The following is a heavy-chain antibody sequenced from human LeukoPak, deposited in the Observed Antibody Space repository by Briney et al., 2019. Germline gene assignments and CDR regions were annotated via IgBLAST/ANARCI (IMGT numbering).Heavy chain of an antibody. V-gene: IGHV4-39*07. CDR2: IYYDGST. CDR3: AREASSTSLTYYYYYYMDV. D-gene: IGHD2-2*01. J-gene: IGHJ6*03. CDR1: GVSTSSTRYY. Sequence: SETLSLTCTVSGVSTSSTRYYWSWIRQPPGKGLEWIGNIYYDGSTYYNPSLKSRVAISVDTSKKKFSLKLSSVTAADTAVYYCAREASSTSLTYYYYYYMDVWGKGTTVTISS.